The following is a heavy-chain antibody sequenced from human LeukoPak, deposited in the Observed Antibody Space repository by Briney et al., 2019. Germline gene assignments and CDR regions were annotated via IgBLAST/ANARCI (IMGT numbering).Heavy chain of an antibody. D-gene: IGHD6-13*01. CDR1: GYSFTNYW. Sequence: GESLKISRKGSGYSFTNYWIGWVRQMPGKGLERMGIIYPGDSDTRYSPSFQGQVLISVDKSISTAYLQWGSLKASDTAMYYCARWGSSAAPFDYWGQGTLVTVSS. V-gene: IGHV5-51*01. CDR3: ARWGSSAAPFDY. J-gene: IGHJ4*02. CDR2: IYPGDSDT.